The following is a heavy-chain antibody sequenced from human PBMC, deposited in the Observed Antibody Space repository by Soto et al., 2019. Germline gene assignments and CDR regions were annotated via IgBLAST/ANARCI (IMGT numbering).Heavy chain of an antibody. V-gene: IGHV4-34*01. J-gene: IGHJ3*02. CDR1: GGSFSGYY. CDR3: ARGLRYFDWLLWDAFDI. D-gene: IGHD3-9*01. Sequence: QVQLQQWGAGLLKPSETLSLTCAVYGGSFSGYYWSWIRQPPGKGLEWIGEINHSGSTNYNPSLKSRVTISVDTSKNQFSLKLSSVTAADTAVYSCARGLRYFDWLLWDAFDIWGQGTMVTVSS. CDR2: INHSGST.